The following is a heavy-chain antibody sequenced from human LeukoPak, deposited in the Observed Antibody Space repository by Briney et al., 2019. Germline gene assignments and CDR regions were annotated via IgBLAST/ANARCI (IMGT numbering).Heavy chain of an antibody. J-gene: IGHJ4*02. CDR3: AKRGVVIRVILVGFHKEAYYFDS. CDR2: ISDSGGST. D-gene: IGHD3-22*01. V-gene: IGHV3-23*01. Sequence: PGRSLRLSCAASGFTFDDYAMHWVRQAPGKGLEWVAGISDSGGSTNYADSVKGRFTISRDSPKNTLYLQMTSLRAEDTAVYFCAKRGVVIRVILVGFHKEAYYFDSWGQGALVTVSS. CDR1: GFTFDDYA.